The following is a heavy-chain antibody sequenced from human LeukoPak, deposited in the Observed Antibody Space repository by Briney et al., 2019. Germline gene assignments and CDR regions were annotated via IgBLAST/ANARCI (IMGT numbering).Heavy chain of an antibody. CDR3: ARPPQNLQSDYVWGSYRFGDAFDI. D-gene: IGHD3-16*02. V-gene: IGHV1-2*02. CDR1: GYTFTGYY. CDR2: INPNGGAT. J-gene: IGHJ3*02. Sequence: ASVKVSCKASGYTFTGYYLHWVRQAPGQGLEWMGWINPNGGATNSAQKFQDRVTMTTDTSTRTTYMEVRRLRSEDTAVYYCARPPQNLQSDYVWGSYRFGDAFDIWGQGTMVTVSS.